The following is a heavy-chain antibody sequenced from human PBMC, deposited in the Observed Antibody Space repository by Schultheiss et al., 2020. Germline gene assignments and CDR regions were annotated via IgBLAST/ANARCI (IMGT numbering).Heavy chain of an antibody. CDR2: ISSSSSTI. CDR1: GFTFSSYS. CDR3: ARGGTVTSLGIDP. Sequence: GESLKISCAASGFTFSSYSMNWVRQAPGKGLEWVSYISSSSSTIYYADSVKGRFTISRDNAKKSLTLQMNSLRAEDTAVYYCARGGTVTSLGIDPWGQGTLVTVSS. V-gene: IGHV3-48*01. J-gene: IGHJ5*02. D-gene: IGHD4-17*01.